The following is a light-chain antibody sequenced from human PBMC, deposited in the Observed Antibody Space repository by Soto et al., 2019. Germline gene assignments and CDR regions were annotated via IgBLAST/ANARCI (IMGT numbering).Light chain of an antibody. J-gene: IGLJ1*01. V-gene: IGLV2-14*03. CDR2: YVD. CDR3: CSYADGSIYF. Sequence: QSVLTQPPSVSAAPGQKVTISCSGTSRDVGAYDYVSWYLQYPDKAPQLLIYYVDHRPSGVSSRFSGSKSGNTASLTISGLQAEDEGDYYCCSYADGSIYFFGTGTKVTVL. CDR1: SRDVGAYDY.